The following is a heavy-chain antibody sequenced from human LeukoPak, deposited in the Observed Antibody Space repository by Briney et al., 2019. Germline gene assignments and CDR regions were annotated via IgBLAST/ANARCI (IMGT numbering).Heavy chain of an antibody. Sequence: GGSLRLSCAASGFTFSSYAMHWVRQAPGKGLEWVAVISYDGRNKHYPDSVKGRFTISRDISTDTLWLQMDSLRTEDTAVYYCAKGPLRGTAAAIDYWGQGTLVTVSS. J-gene: IGHJ4*02. D-gene: IGHD2-2*01. V-gene: IGHV3-30*04. CDR1: GFTFSSYA. CDR2: ISYDGRNK. CDR3: AKGPLRGTAAAIDY.